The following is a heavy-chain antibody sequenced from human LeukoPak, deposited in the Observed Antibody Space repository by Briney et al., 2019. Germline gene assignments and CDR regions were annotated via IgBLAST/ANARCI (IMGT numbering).Heavy chain of an antibody. Sequence: GGSLRLSCAASGFTFSSYSMNWVRQAPGKGLEWVSYISSSSSTIYYADSVKGRFAISRDNAKSSLYLQMNSLRAEDTAVYYCARAHPYYYMDVWGKGTTVTVSS. CDR3: ARAHPYYYMDV. CDR2: ISSSSSTI. V-gene: IGHV3-48*04. CDR1: GFTFSSYS. J-gene: IGHJ6*03.